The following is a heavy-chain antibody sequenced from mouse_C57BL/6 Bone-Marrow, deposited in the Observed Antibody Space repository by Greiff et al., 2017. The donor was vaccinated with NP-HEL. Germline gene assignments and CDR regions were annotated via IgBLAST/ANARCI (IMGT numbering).Heavy chain of an antibody. D-gene: IGHD2-4*01. CDR1: GYTFTSYW. CDR2: IHPNSGST. V-gene: IGHV1-64*01. Sequence: QVQLQQPGAELVKPGASVKLSCKASGYTFTSYWMHWVKQRPGQGLEWIGMIHPNSGSTNYNEKFKSKATLTVDKSSSTAYMQLSSLTSEDSAVYYCARRRNYDYFMDYWGQGTSVTVSS. CDR3: ARRRNYDYFMDY. J-gene: IGHJ4*01.